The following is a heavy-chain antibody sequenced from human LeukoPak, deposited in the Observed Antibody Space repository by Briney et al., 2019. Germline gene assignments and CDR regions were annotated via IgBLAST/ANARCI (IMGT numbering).Heavy chain of an antibody. J-gene: IGHJ1*01. CDR1: GFIFSSYA. Sequence: GGSLRLSCAASGFIFSSYAMHWVRQAPGKGLEWVAFIRFDGSKKDYVDTGKGRLSISRDNSKNTLYLQMNSLKAEDTAVYCCAKGSNLDERYFQHWGQGTLVTVSS. V-gene: IGHV3-30*02. CDR2: IRFDGSKK. D-gene: IGHD3-10*01. CDR3: AKGSNLDERYFQH.